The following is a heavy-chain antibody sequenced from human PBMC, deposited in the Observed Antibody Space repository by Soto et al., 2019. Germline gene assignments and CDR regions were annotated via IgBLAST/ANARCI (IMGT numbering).Heavy chain of an antibody. V-gene: IGHV1-69*02. CDR3: ARDYYGSGTFDP. D-gene: IGHD3-10*01. J-gene: IGHJ5*02. CDR1: GGTFSSYT. CDR2: IIPILGIA. Sequence: QVQLVQSGAEVKKPGSSVKVSCEASGGTFSSYTISWVRQAPGQGLEWMGRIIPILGIANYAQKFQGRVTITADKSTSTAYMELSSLRSEDTAVYYCARDYYGSGTFDPWGQGTLVTVSS.